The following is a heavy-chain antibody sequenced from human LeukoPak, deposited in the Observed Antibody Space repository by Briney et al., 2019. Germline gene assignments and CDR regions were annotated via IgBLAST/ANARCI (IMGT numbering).Heavy chain of an antibody. CDR1: GFTFSSYN. V-gene: IGHV3-21*01. J-gene: IGHJ4*02. Sequence: GGSLRLSCAASGFTFSSYNMNWVRQAPGKGLEWVSSISGSSNFIYYADSVKGRFTISRDNAKNSLYLQMNSLRAEDTAVYYCAIVWDLRYLDYWGQGTLVTVSS. CDR2: ISGSSNFI. D-gene: IGHD3-16*02. CDR3: AIVWDLRYLDY.